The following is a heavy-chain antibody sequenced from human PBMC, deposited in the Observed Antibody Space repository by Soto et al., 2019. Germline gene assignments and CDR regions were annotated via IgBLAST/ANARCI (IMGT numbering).Heavy chain of an antibody. CDR2: INHSGST. D-gene: IGHD6-13*01. J-gene: IGHJ5*02. CDR3: ARGRRQQLVRSQYNWFDP. CDR1: GGSFSDYY. V-gene: IGHV4-34*01. Sequence: PSETLSLTCAVYGGSFSDYYWSWIRQPPGKGLEWIGEINHSGSTNYNPSFKSRVTISVDTSKNQFPLKLSSVTAADTAVYYCARGRRQQLVRSQYNWFDPWGQGTLLTVS.